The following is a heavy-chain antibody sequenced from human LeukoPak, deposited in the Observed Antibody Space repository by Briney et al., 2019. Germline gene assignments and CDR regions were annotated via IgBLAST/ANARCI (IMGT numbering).Heavy chain of an antibody. CDR2: MHHSGST. CDR1: GGSIRSYY. V-gene: IGHV4-59*08. J-gene: IGHJ5*02. CDR3: ARHAAVEGSSGWSPLWWFDP. D-gene: IGHD6-19*01. Sequence: PSETLSLTCTVSGGSIRSYYWSWIRQPPGKGLEWIGYMHHSGSTKHNPYLKSRVTISVDTSKSRFSLKLSSVTAADTAVYYCARHAAVEGSSGWSPLWWFDPWGQGTLVTVSS.